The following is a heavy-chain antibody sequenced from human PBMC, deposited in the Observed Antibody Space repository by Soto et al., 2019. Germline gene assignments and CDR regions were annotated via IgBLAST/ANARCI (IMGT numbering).Heavy chain of an antibody. J-gene: IGHJ4*02. V-gene: IGHV3-7*01. CDR3: ARWNYGFDY. CDR2: IKQGGSER. Sequence: GGSLRLSCAASGFTFSSYFMSWVRQAPGKGLEWVATIKQGGSERSYVDSVKGRFTISRDDAKTSLFLEMSSLTAEDTAVYYCARWNYGFDYWGLGTLVNVSS. CDR1: GFTFSSYF. D-gene: IGHD3-16*01.